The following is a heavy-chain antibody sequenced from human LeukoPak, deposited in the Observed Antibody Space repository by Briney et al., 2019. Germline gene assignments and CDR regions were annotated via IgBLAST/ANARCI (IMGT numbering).Heavy chain of an antibody. CDR2: IRSKANGGTT. Sequence: GGSLRLSCTASGFTFGDYAMSWFRQAPGKGLEWVGFIRSKANGGTTEYAASVKGRFTISRDDSKSIAYLQMNSLKTEDTAVYYCTRAKEDYYDSSGYAEYFQHWGQGTLVAVSS. CDR3: TRAKEDYYDSSGYAEYFQH. CDR1: GFTFGDYA. V-gene: IGHV3-49*03. J-gene: IGHJ1*01. D-gene: IGHD3-22*01.